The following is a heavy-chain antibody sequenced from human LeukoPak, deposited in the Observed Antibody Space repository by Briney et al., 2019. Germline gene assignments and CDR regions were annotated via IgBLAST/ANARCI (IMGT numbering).Heavy chain of an antibody. J-gene: IGHJ4*02. CDR3: AKDVVGTKYYFDY. CDR1: GFTFSSYG. V-gene: IGHV3-30*02. CDR2: IRYDGSNK. D-gene: IGHD1-1*01. Sequence: PGGSLRLSCAASGFTFSSYGMHWVRQAPGKGLEWVAFIRYDGSNKYYADSVKGRFTISRDNSKNTLYLQMNSLRAEDTAVYYCAKDVVGTKYYFDYWGQGTLVTVSS.